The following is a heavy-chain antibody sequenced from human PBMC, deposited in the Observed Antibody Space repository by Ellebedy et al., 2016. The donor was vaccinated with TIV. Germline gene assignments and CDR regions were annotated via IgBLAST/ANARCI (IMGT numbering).Heavy chain of an antibody. CDR1: GFSFSSYW. J-gene: IGHJ6*02. CDR2: INGDGSKK. D-gene: IGHD4-17*01. CDR3: ARDGAYGDYSPGYYGMDV. Sequence: GGSLRLSCAASGFSFSSYWMTWVRQAPGKGLERVANINGDGSKKYYVDSVKGRFTISRDNGKNSVYLQMNSLRAEDTALYYCARDGAYGDYSPGYYGMDVWGQGTTVTVSS. V-gene: IGHV3-7*03.